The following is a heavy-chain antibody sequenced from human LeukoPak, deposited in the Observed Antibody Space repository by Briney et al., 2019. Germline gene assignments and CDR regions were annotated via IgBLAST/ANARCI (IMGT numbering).Heavy chain of an antibody. J-gene: IGHJ4*02. CDR1: GFTFSSYA. CDR3: AKDVTIFGVVRGGHFDY. CDR2: ISGSGGST. D-gene: IGHD3-3*01. V-gene: IGHV3-23*01. Sequence: GGSLRLSCAASGFTFSSYAMSWVRQAPGKGLEWVSAISGSGGSTYYADSVKGRFTISRDNSKNTLYLQMNSLRAEDTAVYYCAKDVTIFGVVRGGHFDYWGQGTLVTVSS.